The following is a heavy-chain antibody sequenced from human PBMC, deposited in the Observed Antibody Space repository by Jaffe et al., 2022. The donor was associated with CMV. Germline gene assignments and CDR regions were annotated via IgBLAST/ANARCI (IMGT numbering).Heavy chain of an antibody. D-gene: IGHD5-12*01. CDR2: ISSSSSYI. Sequence: EVQLVESGGGLVKPGGSLRLSCAASGFTFSSYSMNWVRQAPGKGLEWVSSISSSSSYIYYADSVKGRFTISRDNAKNSLYLQMNSLRAEDTAVYYCAREGLVGWLQKSQKEFDYWGQGTLVTVSS. CDR3: AREGLVGWLQKSQKEFDY. CDR1: GFTFSSYS. V-gene: IGHV3-21*01. J-gene: IGHJ4*02.